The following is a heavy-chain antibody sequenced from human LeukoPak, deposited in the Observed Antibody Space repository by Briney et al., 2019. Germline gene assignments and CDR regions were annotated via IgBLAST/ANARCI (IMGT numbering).Heavy chain of an antibody. D-gene: IGHD3-3*01. Sequence: SVKVSCKASGYAFTSYDINWVRQAPGQGLEWMGHIILLFGSTHYAQNFHGRLTVSADESTRTAFMELSSLRSEDTALYYCAREMESLANGFDIWGQGTMVTVSS. V-gene: IGHV1-69*13. J-gene: IGHJ3*02. CDR1: GYAFTSYD. CDR3: AREMESLANGFDI. CDR2: IILLFGST.